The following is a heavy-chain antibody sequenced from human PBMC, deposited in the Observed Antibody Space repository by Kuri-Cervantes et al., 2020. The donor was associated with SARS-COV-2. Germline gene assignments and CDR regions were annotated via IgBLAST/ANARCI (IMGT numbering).Heavy chain of an antibody. V-gene: IGHV2-5*02. D-gene: IGHD3-22*01. Sequence: SGPTLVKPTQTLTLTCTFSGFSLSTSGVGVGWIRQPPGKALEWLALIYWDDDKRYSPSLKSRLTITKDTFKNQVVLTMTNMDPVDTATYYCAHSRSSFPYYDCWYFDLWGRGTLVTVSS. J-gene: IGHJ2*01. CDR1: GFSLSTSGVG. CDR3: AHSRSSFPYYDCWYFDL. CDR2: IYWDDDK.